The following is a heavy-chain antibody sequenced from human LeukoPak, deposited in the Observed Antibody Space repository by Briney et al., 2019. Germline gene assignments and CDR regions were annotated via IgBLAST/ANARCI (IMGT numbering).Heavy chain of an antibody. D-gene: IGHD2-2*01. CDR1: GGSISSYY. J-gene: IGHJ6*03. CDR3: ARAYKGTTSLNYYYYMDV. V-gene: IGHV4-4*07. CDR2: IYTSGST. Sequence: SETLSLTCTVSGGSISSYYWSWIRQPAGKGLEWIGRIYTSGSTNYNPSLKSRVTMSLDTSNNQFSLKLSSVTAADTAVYYCARAYKGTTSLNYYYYMDVWGKGTTVTVSS.